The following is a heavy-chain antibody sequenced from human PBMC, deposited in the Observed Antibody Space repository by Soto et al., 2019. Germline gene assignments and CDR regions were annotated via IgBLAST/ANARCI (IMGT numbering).Heavy chain of an antibody. CDR1: GFTFSGGV. Sequence: EVPLVQSGGGLVQPGGSVTLSCAASGFTFSGGVIHWVRQASGRGLEWVGRIRVRVNNFATAYAASVKGRFTMSRDDSKSTAYLQMNSLSTEDTAVYDCVTGASGTWRLDHLGQGTLVCVSS. J-gene: IGHJ4*02. D-gene: IGHD6-25*01. CDR2: IRVRVNNFAT. CDR3: VTGASGTWRLDH. V-gene: IGHV3-73*01.